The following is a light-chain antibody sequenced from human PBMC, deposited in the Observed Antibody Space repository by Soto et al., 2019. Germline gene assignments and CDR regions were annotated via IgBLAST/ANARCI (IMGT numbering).Light chain of an antibody. CDR1: SSNIGSNA. Sequence: QSVLTQPPSASGTPGQRVSISCSGSSSNIGSNAVSWYQHFPGTAPKVLIYSDDQRPSGVRDRFSGSKSGTSASLAISGLRAEDAADYFCAAWGHSLNTWVFGGGTKLTVL. CDR3: AAWGHSLNTWV. CDR2: SDD. J-gene: IGLJ3*02. V-gene: IGLV1-44*01.